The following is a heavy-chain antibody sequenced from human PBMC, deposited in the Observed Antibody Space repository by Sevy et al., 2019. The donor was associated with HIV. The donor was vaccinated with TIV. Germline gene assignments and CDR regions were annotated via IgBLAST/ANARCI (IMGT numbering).Heavy chain of an antibody. CDR3: AREISSGYFDL. CDR2: ISYDGING. CDR1: GFTFSSYA. V-gene: IGHV3-30*04. Sequence: GGSLRLSCAASGFTFSSYAMHWVRQAPGKGLEWVAVISYDGINGYYADSVKGRFTISRDYAKGSLYLQMNSLRAEDTAIYYCAREISSGYFDLWGRGTLVTVSS. J-gene: IGHJ2*01. D-gene: IGHD6-19*01.